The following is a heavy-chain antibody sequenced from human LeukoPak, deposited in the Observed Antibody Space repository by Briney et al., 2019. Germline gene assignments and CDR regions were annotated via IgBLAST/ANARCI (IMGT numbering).Heavy chain of an antibody. V-gene: IGHV3-23*01. CDR2: ISGSGSST. J-gene: IGHJ4*02. CDR1: GLPFSSYA. CDR3: AKERGYGYKHIDY. Sequence: GGSLRLFRESSGLPFSSYAMKGVRQAPGKALECVSTISGSGSSTYYADSVKGRFTISRDKSKNTVYLQMNSLRAEDTAVYYCAKERGYGYKHIDYWGQGTLVTVSS. D-gene: IGHD5-24*01.